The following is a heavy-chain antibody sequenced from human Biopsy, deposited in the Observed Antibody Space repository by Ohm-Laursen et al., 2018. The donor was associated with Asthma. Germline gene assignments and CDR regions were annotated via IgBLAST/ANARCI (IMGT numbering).Heavy chain of an antibody. CDR2: ISSSSNYI. CDR1: GFTFSSYS. D-gene: IGHD2-2*01. J-gene: IGHJ4*02. Sequence: SLRLSCAASGFTFSSYSMNWVRQAPGKGLEWVSSISSSSNYIYYADSVKGRFTISRDNAKNSLYLQMSSLRAEDTAVYYCARDGTDMNEAMPKDYWGQGTLVTVSS. CDR3: ARDGTDMNEAMPKDY. V-gene: IGHV3-21*01.